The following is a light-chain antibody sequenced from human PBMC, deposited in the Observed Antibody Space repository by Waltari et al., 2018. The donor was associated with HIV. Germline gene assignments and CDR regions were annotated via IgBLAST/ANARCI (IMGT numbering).Light chain of an antibody. V-gene: IGLV2-14*01. CDR1: SSHVGDYNY. CDR3: SSYTSSSTRV. J-gene: IGLJ1*01. Sequence: QSALTQPASVSGSPGQSLTIPCTGTSSHVGDYNYLSWYQQHPGKAPKLIIYDVSNRPSGVSNRFSGSKSGNTASLTISGLQTEDEADYYCSSYTSSSTRVFGTGTKVTVL. CDR2: DVS.